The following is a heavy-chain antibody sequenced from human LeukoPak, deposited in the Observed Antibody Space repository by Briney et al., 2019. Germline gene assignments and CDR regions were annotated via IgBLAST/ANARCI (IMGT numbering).Heavy chain of an antibody. V-gene: IGHV3-21*01. CDR2: ISSSSSYI. Sequence: GGSLRLSCAASGFTFSSYSMNWVRQAPGKGLGWVSSISSSSSYIYYADSVKGRFTISRDNAKNSLYLQMNSLRAEDTAVYYCARDPRVYGSGSLYYWGQGTLVTVSS. D-gene: IGHD3-10*01. J-gene: IGHJ4*02. CDR1: GFTFSSYS. CDR3: ARDPRVYGSGSLYY.